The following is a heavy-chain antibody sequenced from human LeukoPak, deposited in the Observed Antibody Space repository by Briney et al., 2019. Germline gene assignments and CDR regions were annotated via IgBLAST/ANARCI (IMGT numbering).Heavy chain of an antibody. J-gene: IGHJ5*02. D-gene: IGHD1-26*01. CDR3: ARDRRVGRPDWFDP. Sequence: GGSLRLSCIASGFTFSSYAMSWVRQAPGKGLEWASTISNSDGNTYYADSVKGRFTISRDNSKNTLYLQMNSLRAEDTAVYYCARDRRVGRPDWFDPWGQGTLVTVSS. CDR2: ISNSDGNT. V-gene: IGHV3-23*01. CDR1: GFTFSSYA.